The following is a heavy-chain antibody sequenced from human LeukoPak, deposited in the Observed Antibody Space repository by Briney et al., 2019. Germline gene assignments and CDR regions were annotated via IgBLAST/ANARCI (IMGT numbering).Heavy chain of an antibody. Sequence: GGSLRLSCAASGFTFSSYAMSWVRQAPGKGLEWVSAISGSGGSTYYADSVKGRFTISRDNSKNTLYLQMNSLRAGDTAVYYCARVIIVGGRSVFDNWGQGTLVTVSS. V-gene: IGHV3-23*01. D-gene: IGHD3-3*01. CDR3: ARVIIVGGRSVFDN. CDR1: GFTFSSYA. CDR2: ISGSGGST. J-gene: IGHJ4*02.